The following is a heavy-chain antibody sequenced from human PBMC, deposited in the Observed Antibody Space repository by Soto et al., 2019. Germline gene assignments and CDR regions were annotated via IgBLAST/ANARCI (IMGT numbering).Heavy chain of an antibody. CDR2: ISSGGDGT. Sequence: CLRLSCAASGFNFAKFAMTWVRQAPGKGLEWVSIISSGGDGTYYADSVKGRLIMSRDNSKNTLNLQMNNLRAEGTAVYYCAKNGDFWSWGMDVWGQGTTVTVSS. V-gene: IGHV3-23*01. CDR3: AKNGDFWSWGMDV. J-gene: IGHJ6*02. CDR1: GFNFAKFA. D-gene: IGHD3-3*01.